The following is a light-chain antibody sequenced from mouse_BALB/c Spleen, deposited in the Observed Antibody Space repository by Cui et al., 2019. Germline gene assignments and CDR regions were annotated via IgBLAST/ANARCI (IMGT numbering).Light chain of an antibody. CDR1: HNVDTA. CDR2: PAS. J-gene: IGKJ4*01. Sequence: DILMTRPQNFMSTSVGARVSITCKASHNVDTALAWYQQKPGQSPKLLIYPASNLYTGVPDRFRGSGSGTDFTLTISSMQAEDLGDYYCQQYRRYPFTFGAGTKLEIK. CDR3: QQYRRYPFT. V-gene: IGKV6-13*01.